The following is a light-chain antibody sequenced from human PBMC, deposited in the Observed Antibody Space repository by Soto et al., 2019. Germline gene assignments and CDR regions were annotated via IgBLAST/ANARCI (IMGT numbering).Light chain of an antibody. CDR3: GTWDSSLSAWV. V-gene: IGLV1-51*02. CDR2: ENN. Sequence: QSVLTQPPSVSAAPGQKVTISCSGSSSNIGNNYVSWYQQVPGTAPKLLIYENNKPPSGIPDRFSGSKSGTSATLGITGLQTGDEADYYCGTWDSSLSAWVFGGGTKVTVL. J-gene: IGLJ3*02. CDR1: SSNIGNNY.